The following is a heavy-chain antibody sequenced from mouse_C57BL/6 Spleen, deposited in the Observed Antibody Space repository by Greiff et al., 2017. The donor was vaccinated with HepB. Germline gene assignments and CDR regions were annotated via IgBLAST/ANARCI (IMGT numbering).Heavy chain of an antibody. D-gene: IGHD2-2*01. CDR1: GYTFTSYW. Sequence: QVQLKQPGAELVRPGSSVKLSCKASGYTFTSYWMDWVKQRPGQGLEWIGNIYPSDSETHYNQKFKDKATLTVDKSSSTAYMQLSSLTSEDSAVYYCARAQHGYVFAYWGQGTLVTVSA. J-gene: IGHJ3*01. CDR2: IYPSDSET. V-gene: IGHV1-61*01. CDR3: ARAQHGYVFAY.